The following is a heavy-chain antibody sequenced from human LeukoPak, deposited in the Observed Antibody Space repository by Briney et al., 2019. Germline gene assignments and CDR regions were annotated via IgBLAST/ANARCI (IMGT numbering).Heavy chain of an antibody. CDR2: IYPGDSDT. J-gene: IGHJ4*02. D-gene: IGHD2-21*02. CDR3: ARHPDCGGDCYSYYFDY. CDR1: GYSFTSYW. Sequence: GESLKISCKGSGYSFTSYWIGWVRQMPGKGLVWMGIIYPGDSDTRYSPSFQGQVTISADKSISTAYLQWSSLKASDTAMYYCARHPDCGGDCYSYYFDYWGQGTLVTVSS. V-gene: IGHV5-51*01.